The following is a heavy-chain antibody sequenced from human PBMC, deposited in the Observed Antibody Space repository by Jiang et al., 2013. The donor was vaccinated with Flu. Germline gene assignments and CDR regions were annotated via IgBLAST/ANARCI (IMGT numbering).Heavy chain of an antibody. Sequence: VQLVESGGGVVQPGRSLRLSCAASGFTFSSYAMHWVRQAPGKGLEWVAVISYDGSNKYYADSVKGRFTISRDNSKNTLYLQMNSLRAEDTAVYYCARGRDSGSYLDYYGMDVWGQGTTVTVSS. D-gene: IGHD1-26*01. CDR1: GFTFSSYA. CDR2: ISYDGSNK. CDR3: ARGRDSGSYLDYYGMDV. J-gene: IGHJ6*02. V-gene: IGHV3-30*01.